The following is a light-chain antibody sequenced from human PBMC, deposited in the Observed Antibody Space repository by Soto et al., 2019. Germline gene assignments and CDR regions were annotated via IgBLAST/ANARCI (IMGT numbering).Light chain of an antibody. CDR2: GIS. CDR1: QRVGSN. Sequence: ELVLTQSPVTLSVSPGERVTLSCRASQRVGSNYLAWYQQKPGQAPRLLIYGISARATGIPDRFSGSGSGTDFTLTISSLQSEEFAVYYCQQYTSWPITFGQGTRLEIK. V-gene: IGKV3-15*01. J-gene: IGKJ5*01. CDR3: QQYTSWPIT.